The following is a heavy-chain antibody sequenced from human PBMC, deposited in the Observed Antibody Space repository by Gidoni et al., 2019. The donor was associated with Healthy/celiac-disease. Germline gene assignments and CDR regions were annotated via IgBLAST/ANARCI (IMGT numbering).Heavy chain of an antibody. J-gene: IGHJ6*02. D-gene: IGHD6-19*01. V-gene: IGHV1-18*01. CDR1: GYTFTSYG. Sequence: QVQLVQSGAEVKKPGASVKVSCKASGYTFTSYGISWVRQAPGQGLEWMGWISAYNGNTNYAQKLQGRVTMTTDTSTSTAYMELRSLRSDYTAVYYCAGTIAVAGTGTGGMDVWGQGTTVTVSS. CDR2: ISAYNGNT. CDR3: AGTIAVAGTGTGGMDV.